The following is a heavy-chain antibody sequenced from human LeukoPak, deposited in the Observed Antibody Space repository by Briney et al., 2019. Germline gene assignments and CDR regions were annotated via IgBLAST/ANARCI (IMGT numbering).Heavy chain of an antibody. Sequence: SVKVSCKASGYTFTGCYMHWVRQAPGQGLEWMGGIIPIFGTANYAQKFQGRVTITTDESTSTAYMELSSLRSEDTAVYYCAGGLPSTYWGQGTLVTVSS. CDR2: IIPIFGTA. V-gene: IGHV1-69*05. CDR1: GYTFTGCY. J-gene: IGHJ4*02. D-gene: IGHD6-6*01. CDR3: AGGLPSTY.